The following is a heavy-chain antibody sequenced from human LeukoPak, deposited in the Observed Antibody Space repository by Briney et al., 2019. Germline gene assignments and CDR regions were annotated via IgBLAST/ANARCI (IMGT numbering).Heavy chain of an antibody. J-gene: IGHJ6*02. CDR3: ARDGSGDYYYYGMDV. CDR1: GGTFSSYA. CDR2: IIPIFGIE. V-gene: IGHV1-69*04. D-gene: IGHD3-10*01. Sequence: SVKVSCKASGGTFSSYAISWVRQAPGQGLEWMGRIIPIFGIENYAQKFQGRVTITADKSMRTEYMELSSLRSEDTAVYYCARDGSGDYYYYGMDVWGQGTTVTVSS.